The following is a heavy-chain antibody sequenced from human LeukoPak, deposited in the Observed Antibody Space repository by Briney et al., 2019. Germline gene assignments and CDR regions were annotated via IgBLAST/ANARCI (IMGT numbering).Heavy chain of an antibody. CDR3: ARGSVTMVRGDPTANDY. V-gene: IGHV1-2*02. CDR1: GYTFTGYY. D-gene: IGHD3-10*01. CDR2: INPNSGGT. J-gene: IGHJ4*02. Sequence: GASVTVSCMASGYTFTGYYIHWVRQAPGQGLEWMGWINPNSGGTNYAQKFQGRVTMTRDTSISTVYMELSRLRSDDTAGYYCARGSVTMVRGDPTANDYWGQGTLVTVSS.